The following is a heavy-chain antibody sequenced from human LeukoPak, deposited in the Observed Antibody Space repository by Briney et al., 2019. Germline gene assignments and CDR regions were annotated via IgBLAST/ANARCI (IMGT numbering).Heavy chain of an antibody. J-gene: IGHJ4*02. CDR2: INHSGST. V-gene: IGHV4-34*01. D-gene: IGHD6-13*01. Sequence: INHSGSTNYNPSLKSRVTISVDTSKNQFSLKLSSVTAADTAVYYCARSSKAAAAWEDYFDYWGQGTLVTVSS. CDR3: ARSSKAAAAWEDYFDY.